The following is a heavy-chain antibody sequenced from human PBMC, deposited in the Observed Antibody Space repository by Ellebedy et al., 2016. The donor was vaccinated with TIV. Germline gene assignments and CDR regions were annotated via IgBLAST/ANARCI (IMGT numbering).Heavy chain of an antibody. J-gene: IGHJ4*02. CDR1: GFTFSSFG. Sequence: GESLKISCEASGFTFSSFGMHWVRQAPGKGLEWVAVIWYDGSTQYSADSVKGRFTISSANSKNTLFLQMNGLRAEDTAVYYCARDRAGIEVAAYFDYWGQGTLVTVSS. D-gene: IGHD6-19*01. V-gene: IGHV3-33*01. CDR2: IWYDGSTQ. CDR3: ARDRAGIEVAAYFDY.